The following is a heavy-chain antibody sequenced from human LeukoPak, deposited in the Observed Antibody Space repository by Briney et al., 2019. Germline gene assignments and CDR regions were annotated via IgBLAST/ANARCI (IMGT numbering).Heavy chain of an antibody. CDR2: IYSGGST. CDR1: GFTLGRFA. D-gene: IGHD3-10*01. V-gene: IGHV3-66*01. J-gene: IGHJ6*02. CDR3: ARDPPGYGMDV. Sequence: GGSLRLSCAASGFTLGRFAMHWVRQAPGKGLEWVSVIYSGGSTYYADSVKGRFTISRDNSKNTLYLQMNSLRAEDTAVYYCARDPPGYGMDVWGQGTTVTVSS.